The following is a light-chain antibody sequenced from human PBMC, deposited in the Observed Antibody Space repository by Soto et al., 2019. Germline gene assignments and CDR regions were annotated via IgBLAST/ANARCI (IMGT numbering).Light chain of an antibody. CDR2: EVS. CDR3: SSYTSSSTWV. CDR1: SSDVGGYNY. Sequence: QCALTQPASVSGSPGQSITISCTGTSSDVGGYNYVSWYQQHPDKAPKLMIYEVSNRPSGVSNRFSGSKSGNTASLTISGLQAEDEADYYCSSYTSSSTWVFGGGTKLTVL. J-gene: IGLJ3*02. V-gene: IGLV2-14*01.